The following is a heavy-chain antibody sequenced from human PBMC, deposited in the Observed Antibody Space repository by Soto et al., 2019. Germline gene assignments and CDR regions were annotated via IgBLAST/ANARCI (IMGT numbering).Heavy chain of an antibody. J-gene: IGHJ6*02. CDR1: GYTFTSYY. Sequence: GASVKVSCKASGYTFTSYYMHWVRQAPGQGLEWMGIINPSGGSTSYAQKFQGRVTMTRDTSTSTVYMELSSLRSEDTAVYYCARDLPFGVVHPKADYYYYGMDVWGQGTTVTVSS. CDR3: ARDLPFGVVHPKADYYYYGMDV. D-gene: IGHD3-3*01. CDR2: INPSGGST. V-gene: IGHV1-46*01.